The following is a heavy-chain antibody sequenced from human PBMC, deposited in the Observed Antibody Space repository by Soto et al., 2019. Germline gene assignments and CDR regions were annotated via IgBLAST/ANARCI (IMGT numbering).Heavy chain of an antibody. CDR2: INHSGST. D-gene: IGHD3-22*01. CDR1: GGSFSGYY. CDR3: ARGRTGGYYYVFDY. J-gene: IGHJ4*02. Sequence: SETLSLTCAVYGGSFSGYYWSWIRQPPGKGLEWIGEINHSGSTNYNPSLKSRVTISVDTSKNQFSLKLSSVTAADTAVYYCARGRTGGYYYVFDYWGQGTLVTVSS. V-gene: IGHV4-34*01.